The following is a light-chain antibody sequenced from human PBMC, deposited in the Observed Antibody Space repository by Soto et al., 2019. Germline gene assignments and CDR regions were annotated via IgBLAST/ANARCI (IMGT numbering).Light chain of an antibody. CDR1: SSDVGTYNL. V-gene: IGLV2-23*02. CDR2: EVT. J-gene: IGLJ1*01. CDR3: CSYAGTGTYV. Sequence: QSVLTQPASVSGSPGQSITISCTGTSSDVGTYNLVSWYQQHPGKAPKLMICEVTKRPSGVSNRFSGPKSGNTASLTISGLQAEDEADYYCCSYAGTGTYVSGTGTKVTVL.